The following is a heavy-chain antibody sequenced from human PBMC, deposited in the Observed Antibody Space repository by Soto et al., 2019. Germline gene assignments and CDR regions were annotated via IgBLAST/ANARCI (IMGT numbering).Heavy chain of an antibody. J-gene: IGHJ4*02. V-gene: IGHV1-69*02. CDR3: ARGLYYYDSSGYFSPYFDY. Sequence: SVKVSCKASGGTFSSYTISWVRQAPGQGLEWMGRIIPILGIANYAQKFQGRVTITADKSTSTAYMELSSLRSEDTAVYYCARGLYYYDSSGYFSPYFDYWGQGTLVTVSS. CDR1: GGTFSSYT. CDR2: IIPILGIA. D-gene: IGHD3-22*01.